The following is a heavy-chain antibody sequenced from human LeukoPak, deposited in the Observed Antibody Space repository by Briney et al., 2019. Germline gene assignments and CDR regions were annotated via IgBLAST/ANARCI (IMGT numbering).Heavy chain of an antibody. CDR2: IYSGGST. Sequence: GSLRLSCAASGFTVSSNYLSWVRPAPGKGLEWVSVIYSGGSTYYADSVKGRFTISRDNSKNTLYLQMNSLRAEDTAVYYCARDRDHDGAFDIWGQETMVTVSS. CDR3: ARDRDHDGAFDI. J-gene: IGHJ3*02. V-gene: IGHV3-66*01. CDR1: GFTVSSNY. D-gene: IGHD1-1*01.